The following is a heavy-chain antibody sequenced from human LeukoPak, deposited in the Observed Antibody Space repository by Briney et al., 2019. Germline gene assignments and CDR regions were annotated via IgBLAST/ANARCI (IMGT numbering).Heavy chain of an antibody. D-gene: IGHD4-17*01. J-gene: IGHJ6*03. CDR2: IYSGGST. Sequence: GGSLRLSCAASGFTVSSNYMSWVRQAPGKGLEWVSVIYSGGSTYYADSVKGRFTISRDNSKNTLYLQMNSLRAEDTAVYYCASGGGTTVIYYSYYMDVWGKGTTVTVSS. CDR1: GFTVSSNY. CDR3: ASGGGTTVIYYSYYMDV. V-gene: IGHV3-53*01.